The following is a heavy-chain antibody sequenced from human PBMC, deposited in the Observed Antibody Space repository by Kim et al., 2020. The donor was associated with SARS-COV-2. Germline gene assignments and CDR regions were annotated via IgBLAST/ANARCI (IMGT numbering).Heavy chain of an antibody. CDR3: AWDGRGRLPDPPNCNHFD. CDR2: IYYCGNA. Sequence: SETLSLTCTVSGGSLRSYYWSWIRQRPGHGLEWMWYIYYCGNANYNPSLNRRHTMSLDTSTNQLSLTLSSVTAADTAADFCAWDGRGRLPDPPNCNHFD. J-gene: IGHJ4*01. CDR1: GGSLRSYY. V-gene: IGHV4-59*01. D-gene: IGHD1-1*01.